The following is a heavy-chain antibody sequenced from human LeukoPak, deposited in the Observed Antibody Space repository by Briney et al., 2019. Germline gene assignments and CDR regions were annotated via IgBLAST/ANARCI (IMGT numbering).Heavy chain of an antibody. Sequence: SETLSLTCTVSGGSISSGGYCWSWIRQHPGKGREWLGYIYYSGSTYYNPSLKSRVTISVDTSKNQFSLKLSSVTAADTAVYYCARGPRYGGRAAFDIWGQGTMVTVSS. V-gene: IGHV4-31*03. D-gene: IGHD4-23*01. CDR1: GGSISSGGYC. CDR3: ARGPRYGGRAAFDI. J-gene: IGHJ3*02. CDR2: IYYSGST.